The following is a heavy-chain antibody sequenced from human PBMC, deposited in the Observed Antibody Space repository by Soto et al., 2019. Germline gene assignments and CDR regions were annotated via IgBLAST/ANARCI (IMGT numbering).Heavy chain of an antibody. CDR2: IYWDDDK. CDR3: AHRVLRTVFGLVTTTAIYFDF. D-gene: IGHD3-3*01. Sequence: QITLKESGPTVVKPTETLTLTCTFSGFSLTTSGVGVGWVRQSPGKAPEWLALIYWDDDKGYSTSLKSRLTITKDTSKNQGVLTMANVDPADTATYYCAHRVLRTVFGLVTTTAIYFDFWGQGTPVVVSS. V-gene: IGHV2-5*02. J-gene: IGHJ4*02. CDR1: GFSLTTSGVG.